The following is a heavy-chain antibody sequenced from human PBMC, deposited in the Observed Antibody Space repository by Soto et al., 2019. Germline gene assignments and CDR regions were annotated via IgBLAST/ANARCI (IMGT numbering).Heavy chain of an antibody. V-gene: IGHV3-23*01. Sequence: LRLSCAASGFTFSSYAMSWVRQAPGKGLEWVSAISGSGGSTYYADSVKGRFTISRDNSKNTLYLQMNSLRAEDTAVYYCAKGRYYDSSGYPPGFDYWGQGTLVTVSS. J-gene: IGHJ4*02. D-gene: IGHD3-22*01. CDR3: AKGRYYDSSGYPPGFDY. CDR2: ISGSGGST. CDR1: GFTFSSYA.